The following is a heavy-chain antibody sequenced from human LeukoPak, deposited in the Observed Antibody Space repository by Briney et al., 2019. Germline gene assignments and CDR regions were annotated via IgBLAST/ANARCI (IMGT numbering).Heavy chain of an antibody. D-gene: IGHD3-10*01. CDR3: AKDLSPLVWFVSGSDAFDI. CDR2: ISYDGTNE. V-gene: IGHV3-30*18. Sequence: RPGGSLRLSCAASGFTFSTYGMYWVRQAPGKGLEWVAVISYDGTNEYYADSVKGLFTISRDNSKNTLYLRMNSLRAEDTAVYYCAKDLSPLVWFVSGSDAFDIWGQGTMVTVSS. J-gene: IGHJ3*02. CDR1: GFTFSTYG.